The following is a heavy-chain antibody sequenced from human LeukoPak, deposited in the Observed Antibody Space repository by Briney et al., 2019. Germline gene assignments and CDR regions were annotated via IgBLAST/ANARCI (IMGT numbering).Heavy chain of an antibody. CDR1: GFTFSSYG. D-gene: IGHD3-22*01. V-gene: IGHV3-30*18. CDR3: AKGDYYDSSGYYSWSRYFDY. Sequence: GRSLRLSCAASGFTFSSYGMHWVRQAPGKWLEWVAVISYDGSNKYYADSVKGRFTISRDNSKNKLYLQLNSLRAEDTAVYYCAKGDYYDSSGYYSWSRYFDYWGQGTLVTVSS. J-gene: IGHJ4*02. CDR2: ISYDGSNK.